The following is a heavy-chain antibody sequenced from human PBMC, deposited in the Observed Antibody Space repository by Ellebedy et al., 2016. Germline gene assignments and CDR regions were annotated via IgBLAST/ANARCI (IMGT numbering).Heavy chain of an antibody. CDR3: ARGGRTTGTTRSLEY. V-gene: IGHV1-18*01. J-gene: IGHJ4*02. CDR2: ISAYDGNT. D-gene: IGHD1-1*01. CDR1: GYTFNSYG. Sequence: ASVKVSXXASGYTFNSYGIMWARQAPGQGLEWMGWISAYDGNTKYAQKLQGRVTMTTDTSTSTAYMELRSLRSDDTAVYYCARGGRTTGTTRSLEYWGQGTLVTVSS.